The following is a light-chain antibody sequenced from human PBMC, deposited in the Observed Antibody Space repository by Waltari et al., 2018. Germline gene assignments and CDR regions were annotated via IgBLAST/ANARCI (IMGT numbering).Light chain of an antibody. CDR2: SSY. CDR3: LLYFGVDQLL. J-gene: IGLJ2*01. CDR1: PGAVTPDSS. Sequence: QTVVTQEPSLTVSPGGTVTLTCTSSPGAVTPDSSPIWFQQKPGQGPRELIYSSYNKHSWTPARFSGSLLGGKAALTLSDVQPEDEADYYCLLYFGVDQLLFGGGTKLTVL. V-gene: IGLV7-43*01.